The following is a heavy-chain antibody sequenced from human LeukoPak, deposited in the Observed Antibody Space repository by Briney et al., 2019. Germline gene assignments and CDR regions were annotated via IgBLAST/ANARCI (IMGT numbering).Heavy chain of an antibody. CDR1: GFTFSSYG. Sequence: GGSLRLSCAASGFTFSSYGMHWVRQAPGKGLEWVAVISYDGSNKYYADSVKGRFTISRDNSKNTLYLQMNSLRAEDTAVYYCAKDHRRIQLYYGMDVWGQGTTVTVSS. CDR3: AKDHRRIQLYYGMDV. D-gene: IGHD5-18*01. V-gene: IGHV3-30*18. CDR2: ISYDGSNK. J-gene: IGHJ6*02.